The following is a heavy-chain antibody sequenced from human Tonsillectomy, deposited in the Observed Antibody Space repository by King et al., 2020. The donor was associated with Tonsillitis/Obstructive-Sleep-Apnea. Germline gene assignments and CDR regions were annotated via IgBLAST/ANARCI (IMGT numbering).Heavy chain of an antibody. V-gene: IGHV3-30*01. CDR3: AREDGYCSGGSCYSKAFDI. D-gene: IGHD2-15*01. CDR1: RFTFSSYA. CDR2: ISYDGGNK. J-gene: IGHJ3*02. Sequence: QLVQSGGGVVQPGRSLRLSCAASRFTFSSYAMHWVRQVPGKGLEWVAVISYDGGNKYYADSVKGRFTISRDNSKNTLYLQMNSLRAEDTAVYYCAREDGYCSGGSCYSKAFDIWGQGKMVTVSS.